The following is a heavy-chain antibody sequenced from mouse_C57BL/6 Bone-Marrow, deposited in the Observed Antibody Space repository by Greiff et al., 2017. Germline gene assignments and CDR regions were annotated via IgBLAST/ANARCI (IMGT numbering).Heavy chain of an antibody. CDR1: GFNIKDAY. CDR3: TLVRPFAY. D-gene: IGHD1-2*01. Sequence: EVQLQQSGAELVRPGASVKLSCTASGFNIKDAYMHWVKQRPEQGLEWIGWIDPENGDTEYASKFQGKATITADTSSNTAYLQLSSLTSEDTAVYYCTLVRPFAYWGQGTLVTVSA. V-gene: IGHV14-4*01. J-gene: IGHJ3*01. CDR2: IDPENGDT.